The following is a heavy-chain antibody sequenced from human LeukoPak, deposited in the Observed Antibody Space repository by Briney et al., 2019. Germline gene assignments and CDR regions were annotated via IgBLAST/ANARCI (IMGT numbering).Heavy chain of an antibody. CDR2: IYTSGST. CDR1: GNSISSGDNH. V-gene: IGHV4-61*02. CDR3: ARASYSYDINGWVPFDY. J-gene: IGHJ4*02. D-gene: IGHD3-22*01. Sequence: ASETLSLTCTVSGNSISSGDNHWSWIRQPAAKGLEWIGRIYTSGSTNYNPSLKSRFTISGDTSKSQFSLRLSSVTAADTAVYYCARASYSYDINGWVPFDYWGQGTLVTVSS.